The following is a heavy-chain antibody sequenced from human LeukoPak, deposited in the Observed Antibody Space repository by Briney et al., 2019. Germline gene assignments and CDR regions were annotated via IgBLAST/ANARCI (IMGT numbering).Heavy chain of an antibody. CDR2: IYYSGST. Sequence: SETLSLTCTVSGGSISTYYWSWIRQPPGKGLEWIGYIYYSGSTSYNPSLKSRVTISVDTSKNQFSLKLSSVPAADTAVYYCARESDYSSDYYGMDVWGQGTTVTVSS. CDR3: ARESDYSSDYYGMDV. CDR1: GGSISTYY. D-gene: IGHD4-11*01. J-gene: IGHJ6*02. V-gene: IGHV4-59*01.